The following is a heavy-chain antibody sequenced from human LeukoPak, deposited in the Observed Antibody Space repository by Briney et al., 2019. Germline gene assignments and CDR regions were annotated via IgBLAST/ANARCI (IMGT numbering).Heavy chain of an antibody. CDR1: GFTFSTYG. CDR3: AKGQSTIATRSFDS. D-gene: IGHD6-6*01. V-gene: IGHV3-23*01. Sequence: GGSLRLSCAASGFTFSTYGMNWVRRAPGKGLEWVSTISTNGAATYYTDSVKGRFTISRDNSKNTLFLQMNSLRAEDTAIYYCAKGQSTIATRSFDSWGQGTLVTVSS. J-gene: IGHJ4*02. CDR2: ISTNGAAT.